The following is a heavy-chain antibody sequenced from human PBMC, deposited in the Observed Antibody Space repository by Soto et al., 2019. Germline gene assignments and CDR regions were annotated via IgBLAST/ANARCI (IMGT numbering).Heavy chain of an antibody. CDR3: TRVPTPVPAVIDI. Sequence: GKGLDWFGRIRNEATSFAAEYAAFVKGRFTMLRDDSKNSFYLQMHSLKTEDTAVYYCTRVPTPVPAVIDIWLQGTIVIVTS. J-gene: IGHJ3*02. V-gene: IGHV3-72*01. CDR2: IRNEATSFAA. D-gene: IGHD2-15*01.